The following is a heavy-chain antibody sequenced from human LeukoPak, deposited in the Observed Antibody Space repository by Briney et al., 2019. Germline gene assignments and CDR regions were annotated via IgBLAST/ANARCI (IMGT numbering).Heavy chain of an antibody. CDR1: GFTFSDYY. J-gene: IGHJ4*02. CDR3: AREEMTIVGRDYFDY. Sequence: AGGSLRLSCAASGFTFSDYYMSWIRQAPGKGLEWVSYISSSGSTIYYADSVKGRFTISRDNAKSSLYLQMNSLRAEDTAVYYCAREEMTIVGRDYFDYWGQGTLVTVSS. V-gene: IGHV3-11*01. D-gene: IGHD3-22*01. CDR2: ISSSGSTI.